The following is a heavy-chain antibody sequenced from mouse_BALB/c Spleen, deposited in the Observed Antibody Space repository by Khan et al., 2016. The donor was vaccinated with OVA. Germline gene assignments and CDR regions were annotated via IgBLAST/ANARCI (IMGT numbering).Heavy chain of an antibody. CDR1: GDSFTSGY. J-gene: IGHJ4*01. D-gene: IGHD2-1*01. Sequence: EVELVESGPSLVKPSQTLSLTCSVTGDSFTSGYWNWIRKFPGNKLEYMGYISYSGSIYYNPSLKSRISITRDTSKNQFYLQLNSVTTADTATYYCAKIYSGTYGYTLDYWGQGTSVTVSS. V-gene: IGHV3-8*02. CDR3: AKIYSGTYGYTLDY. CDR2: ISYSGSI.